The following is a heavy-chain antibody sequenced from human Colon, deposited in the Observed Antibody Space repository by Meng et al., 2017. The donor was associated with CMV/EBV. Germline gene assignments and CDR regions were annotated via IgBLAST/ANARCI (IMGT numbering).Heavy chain of an antibody. D-gene: IGHD1-26*01. CDR1: GYTLTGYF. J-gene: IGHJ4*02. CDR3: ASLSGGDFDY. Sequence: QGLLVPSGAEVKKPGAAVRVSCKASGYTLTGYFMYWVRRAPGQGLEWLGVINPIPGGTNYAQKFQGRVTMTRDTSMNTAYMELSRLRSDDTAVYYCASLSGGDFDYWGQGTLVTVSS. CDR2: INPIPGGT. V-gene: IGHV1-2*02.